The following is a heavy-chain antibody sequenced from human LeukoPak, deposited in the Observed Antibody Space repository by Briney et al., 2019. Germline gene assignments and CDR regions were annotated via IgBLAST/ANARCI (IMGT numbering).Heavy chain of an antibody. J-gene: IGHJ4*02. D-gene: IGHD3-10*01. CDR1: GGTFRTYA. CDR2: VGPIFGTP. Sequence: SVKVSCKASGGTFRTYAISWVRQAPGQGLEWMGGVGPIFGTPKYAQKFQGRVTITADESTSTAYMELSSLTSEDTAVYYCARPYGSGSYSFDYWGQGTLVTVSP. V-gene: IGHV1-69*13. CDR3: ARPYGSGSYSFDY.